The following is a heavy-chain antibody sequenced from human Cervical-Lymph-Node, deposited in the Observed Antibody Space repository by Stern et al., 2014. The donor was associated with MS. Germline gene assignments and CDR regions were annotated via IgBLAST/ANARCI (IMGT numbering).Heavy chain of an antibody. Sequence: QLVQSGPGLVKPSQTLSLTCTVSGGSISSGGYYWSWIRQHPGKGLEWIGYIYYSGSTYYNPSLKSRVTISVDTSKNQFSLKLSSVTAADTAVYYCARGNAVTSYYFDYWGQGTLVTVSS. V-gene: IGHV4-31*03. D-gene: IGHD5-18*01. CDR2: IYYSGST. CDR1: GGSISSGGYY. CDR3: ARGNAVTSYYFDY. J-gene: IGHJ4*02.